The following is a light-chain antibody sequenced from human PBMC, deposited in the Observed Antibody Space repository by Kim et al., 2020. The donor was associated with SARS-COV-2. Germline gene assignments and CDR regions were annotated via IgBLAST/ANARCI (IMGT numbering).Light chain of an antibody. CDR2: EDD. Sequence: NFTLTQPHSVSQSPGKTVIISCTRSSGTITTRYGQWYQQRPGSAPTTVIYEDDRRPSVVPDRFSGSIDYSSNSAALTISGLKTEDEADYYCQSSDPSSHWVFGGGTQLTVL. V-gene: IGLV6-57*04. CDR1: SGTITTRY. J-gene: IGLJ3*02. CDR3: QSSDPSSHWV.